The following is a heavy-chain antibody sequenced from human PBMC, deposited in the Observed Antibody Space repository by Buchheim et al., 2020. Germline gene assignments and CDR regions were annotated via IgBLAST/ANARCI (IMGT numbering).Heavy chain of an antibody. Sequence: QVQLVESGGGVVQTGGSLRLSCAASGFTFSSYGMHWVRQAPGKGLEWVALISYDGNKKYFADSVKGRFTISRDNSKNMLYLQMSSLKTEDTAIYYCAKNRDPYLYLREFDYWGQGTL. CDR1: GFTFSSYG. V-gene: IGHV3-30*18. D-gene: IGHD2-2*02. J-gene: IGHJ4*02. CDR3: AKNRDPYLYLREFDY. CDR2: ISYDGNKK.